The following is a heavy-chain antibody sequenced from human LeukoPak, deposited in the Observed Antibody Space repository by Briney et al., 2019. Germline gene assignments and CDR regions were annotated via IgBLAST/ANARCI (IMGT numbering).Heavy chain of an antibody. CDR2: ISGSGGST. Sequence: GGSLRLSCAASGFTFSSYAMSLVRQAPGKGLEWVSAISGSGGSTYYADSVKGRFTISRDNSKNTLYLQMNSLRAEDTAVYYCAKILRGRTFLFRYYGMDVWGQGTTVTVSS. V-gene: IGHV3-23*01. CDR3: AKILRGRTFLFRYYGMDV. D-gene: IGHD1-26*01. CDR1: GFTFSSYA. J-gene: IGHJ6*02.